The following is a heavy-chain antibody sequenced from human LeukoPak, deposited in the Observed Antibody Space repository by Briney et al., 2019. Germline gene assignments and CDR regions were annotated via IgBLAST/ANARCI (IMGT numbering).Heavy chain of an antibody. V-gene: IGHV1-18*01. CDR1: GYIFTNFG. CDR3: AREWAYDYYGSGSYSTYNWFDP. Sequence: ASVKVSCKASGYIFTNFGISWVRQARGQGLEWMGWISGYNGNTKYVQKFQGRVTMTRDTSISTAYMELSRLRSDDTAVYYCAREWAYDYYGSGSYSTYNWFDPWGQGTLVTVSS. D-gene: IGHD3-10*01. CDR2: ISGYNGNT. J-gene: IGHJ5*02.